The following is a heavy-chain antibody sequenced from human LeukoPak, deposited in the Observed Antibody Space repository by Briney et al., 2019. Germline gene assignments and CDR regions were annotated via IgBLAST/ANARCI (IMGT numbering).Heavy chain of an antibody. V-gene: IGHV3-23*01. CDR1: AFIFSSSA. CDR2: ISGRGYRT. Sequence: GGSLRLSWAASAFIFSSSAMSWVRQAPAKGLEWGSAISGRGYRTFYADSVKGRFTISRDNSNNRLYLQMNSLRAEGTVVYYCTKEGVIAAPGGDLGGGGTLVTVSS. CDR3: TKEGVIAAPGGDL. J-gene: IGHJ2*01. D-gene: IGHD6-13*01.